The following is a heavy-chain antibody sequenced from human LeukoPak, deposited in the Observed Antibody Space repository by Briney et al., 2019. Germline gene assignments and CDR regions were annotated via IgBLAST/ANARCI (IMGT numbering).Heavy chain of an antibody. D-gene: IGHD2-15*01. J-gene: IGHJ5*02. CDR2: IYYSGTT. V-gene: IGHV4-59*01. Sequence: SETLSLTCTVPGGSISSYNWSWIRQPPGKGLEWIGYIYYSGTTNYNPSLKSRVTISVDTSKNQFSLKLTSVTAADTAVYYCARQDDHNWFDPWGQGTLVTVSS. CDR3: ARQDDHNWFDP. CDR1: GGSISSYN.